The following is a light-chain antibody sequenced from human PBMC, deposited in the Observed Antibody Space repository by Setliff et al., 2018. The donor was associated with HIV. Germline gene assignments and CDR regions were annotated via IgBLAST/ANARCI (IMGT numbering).Light chain of an antibody. CDR1: SSDIADYNY. J-gene: IGLJ1*01. CDR2: EVR. V-gene: IGLV2-14*01. Sequence: QSALTQPASVSGSPGQSITISCTATSSDIADYNYVSWYQQHPGKAPKLMIYEVRDRPSGVSNRFSGSKSGNTASLTISGLQAEDDADYYCSSYTRSSTHVFGTGTQLTVL. CDR3: SSYTRSSTHV.